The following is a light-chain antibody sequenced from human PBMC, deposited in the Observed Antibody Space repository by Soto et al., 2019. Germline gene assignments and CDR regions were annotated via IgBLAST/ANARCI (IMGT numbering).Light chain of an antibody. V-gene: IGLV2-14*01. CDR3: SSYTTTNTYF. CDR2: EVS. CDR1: SSDVGGYNY. J-gene: IGLJ1*01. Sequence: QSALTQPASVSGSPGQSITISCTGTSSDVGGYNYVSWYQQRPGKAPKLMIYEVSNRPSGVSNRFSGSKSGNTASLTISGLQAEDEADYYCSSYTTTNTYFFGTGTNLTVL.